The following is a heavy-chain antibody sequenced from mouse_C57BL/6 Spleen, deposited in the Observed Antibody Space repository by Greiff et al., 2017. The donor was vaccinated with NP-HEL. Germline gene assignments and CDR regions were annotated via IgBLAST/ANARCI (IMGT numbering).Heavy chain of an antibody. CDR3: ALITTVVGREYYFDY. D-gene: IGHD1-1*01. J-gene: IGHJ2*01. CDR2: IDPNSGGT. V-gene: IGHV1-72*01. CDR1: GYTFTSYW. Sequence: QVQLKQPGAELVKPGASVKLSCKASGYTFTSYWMHWVKQRPGRGLEWIGRIDPNSGGTKYNEKFKSKATLTVDKPSSTAYMQLSSLTSEDSAVYYCALITTVVGREYYFDYWGQGTTLTVSS.